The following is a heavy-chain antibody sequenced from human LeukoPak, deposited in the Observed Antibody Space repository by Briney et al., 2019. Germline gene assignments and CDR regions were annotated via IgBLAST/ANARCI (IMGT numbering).Heavy chain of an antibody. CDR3: ARGGTYSSSSLNS. J-gene: IGHJ4*02. Sequence: GGSLRLSCAASGFTFNSHAMHWVRQAPGKGLEYVSSTNTDGNYIYYVESVRGRFTISRDNSKNTLHLQMVSLRPDDMGVYYCARGGTYSSSSLNSWGQGTLVTVSS. V-gene: IGHV3-64*02. CDR2: TNTDGNYI. D-gene: IGHD6-6*01. CDR1: GFTFNSHA.